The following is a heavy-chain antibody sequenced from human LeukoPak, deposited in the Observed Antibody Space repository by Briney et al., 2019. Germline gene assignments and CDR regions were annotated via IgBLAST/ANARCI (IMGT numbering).Heavy chain of an antibody. J-gene: IGHJ4*02. CDR1: GYTFTSYG. V-gene: IGHV1-18*01. D-gene: IGHD3-10*02. CDR3: ATAYGILFD. CDR2: ISAYNGNT. Sequence: GASVKVSCKASGYTFTSYGISWVRQAPGQGLEWMGWISAYNGNTNYAQKFQGRVTMTEDTSTDTAYMELSSLRSEDTAVYYCATAYGILFDWGQGTLVTVSS.